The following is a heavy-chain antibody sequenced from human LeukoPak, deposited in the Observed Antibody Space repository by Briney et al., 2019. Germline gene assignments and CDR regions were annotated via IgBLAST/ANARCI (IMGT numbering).Heavy chain of an antibody. D-gene: IGHD6-6*01. Sequence: GESLKISCKGSGYSFTSHWIGWVRQMPGKGLEWMGIIYPGDSDTRYSPSFQGQVTISADKSISTAYLQWSSLKASDTAMYYCARSLGHDHLVPAENYGMDVWGQGTTVTVSS. V-gene: IGHV5-51*01. CDR3: ARSLGHDHLVPAENYGMDV. CDR1: GYSFTSHW. J-gene: IGHJ6*02. CDR2: IYPGDSDT.